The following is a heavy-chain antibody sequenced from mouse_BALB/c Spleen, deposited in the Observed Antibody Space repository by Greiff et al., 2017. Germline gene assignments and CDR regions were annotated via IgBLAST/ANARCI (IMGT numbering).Heavy chain of an antibody. V-gene: IGHV2-9*02. CDR1: GFSLTSYG. CDR2: IWAGGST. J-gene: IGHJ3*01. Sequence: VQRVESGPGLVAPSQSLSITCTVSGFSLTSYGVHWVRQPPGKGLEWLGVIWAGGSTNYNSALMSRLSISKDNSKSQVFLKMNSLQTDDTAMYYCARVITTASWFAYWGQGTLVTVSA. D-gene: IGHD1-2*01. CDR3: ARVITTASWFAY.